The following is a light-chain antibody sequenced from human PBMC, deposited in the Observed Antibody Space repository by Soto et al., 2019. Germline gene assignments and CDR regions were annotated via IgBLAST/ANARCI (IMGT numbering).Light chain of an antibody. CDR1: SSNIGAGYD. CDR3: KSYDSSRSGYVV. CDR2: GNS. Sequence: QSVLTQPPSVSGAPGQRVTISCTGSSSNIGAGYDVHWYQQLPGTAPKLLIYGNSNRPSGVPDRFSGSKSGTSASLAITGFQAEEEADYSSKSYDSSRSGYVVFGGGTKVTAL. V-gene: IGLV1-40*01. J-gene: IGLJ2*01.